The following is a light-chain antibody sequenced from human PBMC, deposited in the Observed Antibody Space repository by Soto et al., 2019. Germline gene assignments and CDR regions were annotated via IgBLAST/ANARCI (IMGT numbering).Light chain of an antibody. CDR3: QQHANWPLT. CDR2: GAS. Sequence: EIVMTQSPATLSVSPGERATLSCRASQSVSSNLAWYQQKPGQAPRLLIYGASTRATGIPARFSASGSGTEFTLTISSLQSEDFAVYYCQQHANWPLTFGGGTKVDIK. CDR1: QSVSSN. V-gene: IGKV3-15*01. J-gene: IGKJ4*01.